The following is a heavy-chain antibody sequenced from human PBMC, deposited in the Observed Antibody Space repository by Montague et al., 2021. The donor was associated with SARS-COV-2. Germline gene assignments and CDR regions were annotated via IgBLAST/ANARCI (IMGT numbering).Heavy chain of an antibody. CDR1: AGAIRDTDYY. V-gene: IGHV4-39*01. CDR2: IYYSGTT. CDR3: ARHRDNLGSLNWFAP. Sequence: SETLSLTCTVSAGAIRDTDYYWGWIRQPPGKGLEWIGSIYYSGTTYYNPSLKSLVTISVDTSKNQFSLKLSSVTAADTAVYFCARHRDNLGSLNWFAPWGQGTLVTVSS. J-gene: IGHJ5*02. D-gene: IGHD3-16*01.